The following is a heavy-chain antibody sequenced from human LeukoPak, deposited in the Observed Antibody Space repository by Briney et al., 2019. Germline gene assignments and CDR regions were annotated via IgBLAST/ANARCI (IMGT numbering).Heavy chain of an antibody. Sequence: SETLSLTCAVSGGSISGGGYSWSWIRQSPGKGLEWIGYIYHSGSTYYNPSLKSRVTISVDRSKNQFSLKLSSVTAADTAVYYCARSRSPGSDAFDIWGQGTMVTVSS. V-gene: IGHV4-30-2*06. D-gene: IGHD2-2*01. CDR1: GGSISGGGYS. CDR3: ARSRSPGSDAFDI. CDR2: IYHSGST. J-gene: IGHJ3*02.